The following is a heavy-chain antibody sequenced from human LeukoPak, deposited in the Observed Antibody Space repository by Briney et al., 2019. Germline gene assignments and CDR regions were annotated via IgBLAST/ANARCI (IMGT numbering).Heavy chain of an antibody. CDR2: INPNSGGT. D-gene: IGHD3-9*01. Sequence: GASVKVSCKASGGTFSSYAISWVRQAPGQGLEWMGWINPNSGGTNYAQKFQGRVTMTRDTSISTAYMELSRLRSDDTAVYYCARAPLLTGYQAPIDYWGQGTLVTVSS. J-gene: IGHJ4*02. V-gene: IGHV1-2*02. CDR3: ARAPLLTGYQAPIDY. CDR1: GGTFSSYA.